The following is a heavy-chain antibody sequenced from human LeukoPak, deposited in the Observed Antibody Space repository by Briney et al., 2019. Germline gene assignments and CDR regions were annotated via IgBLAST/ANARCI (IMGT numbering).Heavy chain of an antibody. J-gene: IGHJ4*02. CDR2: INHSGST. CDR1: GGSFSGYY. D-gene: IGHD3-10*01. Sequence: PSETLSLTCAVYGGSFSGYYWSWIRQPPGKGLEWIGEINHSGSTNYNPSLKSRVTISVDTSKNQFSLKLSSVTAADTAVYYCARGGRFGELFEFDYWGQGTLVTVSS. V-gene: IGHV4-34*01. CDR3: ARGGRFGELFEFDY.